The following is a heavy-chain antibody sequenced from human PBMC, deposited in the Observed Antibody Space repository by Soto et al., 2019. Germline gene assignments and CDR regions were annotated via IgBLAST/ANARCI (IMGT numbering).Heavy chain of an antibody. CDR1: GGSFSGYY. CDR3: ARDKITGVFDY. Sequence: QVQLQQWGAGLLKPSETLSLTCAVYGGSFSGYYWTWIRQPPGTGLEWIGEINHSGSTNYNPSLKSRVAISVDTSTNQLSLKLTSVTAADTAVYYWARDKITGVFDYWGQGTLVTVSS. CDR2: INHSGST. V-gene: IGHV4-34*01. J-gene: IGHJ4*02. D-gene: IGHD2-8*02.